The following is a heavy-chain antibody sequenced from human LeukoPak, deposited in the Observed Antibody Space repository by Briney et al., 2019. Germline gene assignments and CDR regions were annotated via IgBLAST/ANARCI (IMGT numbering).Heavy chain of an antibody. CDR1: GGSISSYY. CDR2: INHSGST. V-gene: IGHV4-34*01. Sequence: SETLSLTCTVSGGSISSYYWSWIRQPPGKGLEWIGEINHSGSTNYNPSLKSRVTISVDTSKNQFSLKLSSVTAADTAVYYCARRALYSSSSLRANAFDIWGQGTMVTVSS. CDR3: ARRALYSSSSLRANAFDI. J-gene: IGHJ3*02. D-gene: IGHD6-6*01.